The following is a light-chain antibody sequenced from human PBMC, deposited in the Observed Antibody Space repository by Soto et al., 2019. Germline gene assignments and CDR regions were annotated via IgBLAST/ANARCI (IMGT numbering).Light chain of an antibody. CDR2: KAS. CDR3: QQDISYWT. Sequence: DIQMTQSPSTLSASVGDRVTITCRASQSISSWLAWYQQKPGKAPKLLIYKASSLESGVPSRFSGSRSGTEFTVSIISLQPDDFATYYCQQDISYWTFGQGTKVEI. J-gene: IGKJ1*01. V-gene: IGKV1-5*03. CDR1: QSISSW.